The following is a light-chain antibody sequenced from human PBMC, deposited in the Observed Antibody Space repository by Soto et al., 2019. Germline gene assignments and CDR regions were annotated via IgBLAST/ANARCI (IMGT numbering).Light chain of an antibody. Sequence: DIVMTQSPDSLAVSLGERATINCKSSQSVLYSSNSKNYLAWFQQKPGQPPKLLIYWASTRESGVPDRXXXXXXXXXXXXXXXXLQAEDVAVHYCQQYYSLPPYTFGQGTKLEIK. J-gene: IGKJ2*01. V-gene: IGKV4-1*01. CDR2: WAS. CDR1: QSVLYSSNSKNY. CDR3: QQYYSLPPYT.